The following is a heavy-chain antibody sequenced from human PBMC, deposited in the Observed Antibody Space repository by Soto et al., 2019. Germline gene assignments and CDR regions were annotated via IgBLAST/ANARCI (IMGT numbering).Heavy chain of an antibody. CDR1: GGTFSNAA. CDR3: ATPSIAARPKGGYYYNDV. J-gene: IGHJ6*02. Sequence: VQLVQSGAEVKKPGSSVKVSCKASGGTFSNAAISWVRQDPGQGLEWMGGIITIAGVRPNYAQNFQGRLTITADESTNTAYMELSSLRSDDTGFYYCATPSIAARPKGGYYYNDVWGQGTTVTVSS. V-gene: IGHV1-69*01. CDR2: IITIAGVRP. D-gene: IGHD6-6*01.